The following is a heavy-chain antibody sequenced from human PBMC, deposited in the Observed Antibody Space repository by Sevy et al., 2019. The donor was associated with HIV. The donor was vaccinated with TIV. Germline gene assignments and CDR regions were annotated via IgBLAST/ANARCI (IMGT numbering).Heavy chain of an antibody. J-gene: IGHJ6*02. V-gene: IGHV3-48*02. D-gene: IGHD3-3*01. CDR2: ISSSSTTI. CDR3: ARGFMGADYYYGMDV. CDR1: RLTFSSSS. Sequence: QGGSLRLSCAASRLTFSSSSVNWVRQAPGKGLEWVSYISSSSTTIYYADSVKGRFTISRDNAKNSLYLQMNSLRDEDTAVYYCARGFMGADYYYGMDVWGQGTTVTVSS.